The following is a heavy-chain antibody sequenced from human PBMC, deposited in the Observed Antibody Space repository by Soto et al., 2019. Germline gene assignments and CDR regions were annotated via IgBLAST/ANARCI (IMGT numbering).Heavy chain of an antibody. CDR2: ISSDGSQK. D-gene: IGHD3-3*01. J-gene: IGHJ6*02. CDR3: AKPLYYEFWSGPGVFYGLDV. CDR1: GLPFSSYG. Sequence: QVQLVQSGGGVVQPGKSLRLSCAASGLPFSSYGMHWVRQAPGKGLEWVAVISSDGSQKYFADSVKGRFSISRDNSKNVLYLQLTSPRPEDTAVYYCAKPLYYEFWSGPGVFYGLDVWGQGTTVTVSS. V-gene: IGHV3-30*18.